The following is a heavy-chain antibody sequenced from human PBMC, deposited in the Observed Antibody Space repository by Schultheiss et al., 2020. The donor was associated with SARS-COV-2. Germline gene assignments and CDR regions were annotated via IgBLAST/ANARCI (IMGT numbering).Heavy chain of an antibody. CDR2: INPSGGST. CDR3: ATDHCSSTSCGYWYFDL. Sequence: ASVKVSCKASGGTFSSYAISWVRQAPGQGLEWMGIINPSGGSTSYAQKFQGRVTMTRDASISTAYMELSSLRSEDTAVYYCATDHCSSTSCGYWYFDLWGRGTLVTVSS. CDR1: GGTFSSYA. D-gene: IGHD2-2*01. V-gene: IGHV1-46*01. J-gene: IGHJ2*01.